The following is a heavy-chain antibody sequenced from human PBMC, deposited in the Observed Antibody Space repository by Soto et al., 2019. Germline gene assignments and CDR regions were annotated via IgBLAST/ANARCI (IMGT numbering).Heavy chain of an antibody. CDR2: IVVGSGNT. J-gene: IGHJ4*02. CDR3: EAGYYAFGSDHHPDFDY. Sequence: QMQLVQSGPEVKKPGTSVKVSRKASGFTFTSSAVQWVRQARGQRLDWIGWIVVGSGNTNNAQKYQERVTITRDMSTSTASMELNSLRSEDTDVYYCEAGYYAFGSDHHPDFDYWGQGTLVTVSS. D-gene: IGHD3-3*01. CDR1: GFTFTSSA. V-gene: IGHV1-58*01.